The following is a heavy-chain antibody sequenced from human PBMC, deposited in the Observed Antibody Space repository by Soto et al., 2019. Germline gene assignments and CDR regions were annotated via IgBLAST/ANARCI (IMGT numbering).Heavy chain of an antibody. Sequence: EVQLLESGGGLVQPGGSLRLSCAVSGVTFSNYAMSWVRQAPGKGLEWVSTISGRGDSTYYADSVKCRFIISKDNSKNTMPLPMNPLTDEDTAVPYCARGVDTIFRVLSSNPFDLWSQGAM. V-gene: IGHV3-23*01. CDR2: ISGRGDST. CDR3: ARGVDTIFRVLSSNPFDL. J-gene: IGHJ4*02. CDR1: GVTFSNYA. D-gene: IGHD3-3*01.